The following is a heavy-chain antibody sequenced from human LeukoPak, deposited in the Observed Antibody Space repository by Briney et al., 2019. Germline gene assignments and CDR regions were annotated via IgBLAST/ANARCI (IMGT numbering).Heavy chain of an antibody. Sequence: ASVTVSFKASGYTFTSYYMHWVRQAPGQGLEWMGIINPSGGSTSYAQKFQGRVTMTRDTSTSTVYMELSSLRSEDTAVYYCARDDSSGYPFDYWGQGTLVTVSS. CDR2: INPSGGST. D-gene: IGHD3-22*01. CDR1: GYTFTSYY. V-gene: IGHV1-46*01. J-gene: IGHJ4*02. CDR3: ARDDSSGYPFDY.